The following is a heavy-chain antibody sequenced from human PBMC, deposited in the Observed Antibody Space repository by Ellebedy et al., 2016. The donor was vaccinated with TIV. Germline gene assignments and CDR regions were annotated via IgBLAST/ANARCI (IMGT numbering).Heavy chain of an antibody. V-gene: IGHV1-46*01. CDR2: INPIGGST. CDR3: ARDLYMDV. CDR1: GYTFTSYH. J-gene: IGHJ6*03. Sequence: ASVKVSCKASGYTFTSYHMHWVRQAPGQGLEWMGLINPIGGSTTYAQKFQGRVTMTRDTSTSTVNMEVSSLRSADTAVYYCARDLYMDVWGKGTTVTVSS.